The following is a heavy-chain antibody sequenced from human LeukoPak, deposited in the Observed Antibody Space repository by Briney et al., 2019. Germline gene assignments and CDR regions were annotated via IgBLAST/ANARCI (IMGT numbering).Heavy chain of an antibody. CDR2: ISSSSSYI. CDR3: ARAVGAGSINFDY. V-gene: IGHV3-21*01. Sequence: GGSLRLSCAASGFTFSSYSMNWVRKAPGKGLEWVSSISSSSSYIYYADSVKGRFTISRDNAKNSLYLQMNSLRAEDTAVYYCARAVGAGSINFDYWGQGTLVTVSS. J-gene: IGHJ4*02. CDR1: GFTFSSYS. D-gene: IGHD1-26*01.